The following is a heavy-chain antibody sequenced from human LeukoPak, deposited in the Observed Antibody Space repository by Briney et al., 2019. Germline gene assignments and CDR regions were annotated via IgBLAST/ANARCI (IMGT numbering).Heavy chain of an antibody. V-gene: IGHV3-30*03. CDR1: GFTFSSYG. CDR2: ISYDGSDK. CDR3: ARDWDYDILTGYLTLWY. J-gene: IGHJ4*02. Sequence: GGSLRLSCAASGFTFSSYGMHWVRQAPGKGLEWVAVISYDGSDKYYADSVKGRFTISRDNSKNTLYLQMNSLRAEDTAVYYCARDWDYDILTGYLTLWYWGQGTLVTVSA. D-gene: IGHD3-9*01.